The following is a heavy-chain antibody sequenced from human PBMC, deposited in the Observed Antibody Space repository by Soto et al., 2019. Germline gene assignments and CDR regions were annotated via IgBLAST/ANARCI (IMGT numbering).Heavy chain of an antibody. Sequence: QVQLQESGPGLVKPSETLSLTCTVSGGSVSSGSYYWSWIRQPPGKGLEWSGTIYYSGSTNYNPSRKRRATISVDTSKNQFTRKLTSVTAADTAVYYCARARGVRGVTLPNWFDPWGQGTLVTVSS. CDR2: IYYSGST. V-gene: IGHV4-61*01. J-gene: IGHJ5*02. CDR3: ARARGVRGVTLPNWFDP. D-gene: IGHD3-10*01. CDR1: GGSVSSGSYY.